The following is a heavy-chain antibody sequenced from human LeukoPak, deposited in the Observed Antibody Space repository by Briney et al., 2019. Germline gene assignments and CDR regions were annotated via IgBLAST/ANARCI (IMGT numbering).Heavy chain of an antibody. J-gene: IGHJ4*02. D-gene: IGHD6-13*01. CDR1: GGSISSYY. V-gene: IGHV4-59*01. Sequence: PSETLSLTCTVSGGSISSYYWSWIRQPPGKGLEWIGYIYYSGSTNYNPSLKSRVTISVDTSKNQFSLKLSSVTAADTAVYYCAREGSKAPPRWGQATLVTVSS. CDR2: IYYSGST. CDR3: AREGSKAPPR.